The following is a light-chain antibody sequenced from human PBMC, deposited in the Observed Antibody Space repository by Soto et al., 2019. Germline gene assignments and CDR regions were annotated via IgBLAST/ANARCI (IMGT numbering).Light chain of an antibody. CDR2: DAS. J-gene: IGKJ5*01. CDR3: QQRSNWPRS. Sequence: EIVLTQSPATLSLSPGERATLSCRASQSVSSYLAWYQQKPGQAPRLLIYDASNRATGIPARFSGSGSGTDFTLTISSLEPEDFAVYYCQQRSNWPRSFGQGRRLEIK. CDR1: QSVSSY. V-gene: IGKV3-11*01.